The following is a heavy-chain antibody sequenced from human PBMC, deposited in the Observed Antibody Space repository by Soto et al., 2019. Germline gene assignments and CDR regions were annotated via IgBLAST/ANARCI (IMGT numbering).Heavy chain of an antibody. D-gene: IGHD1-7*01. CDR1: GFTFSSYA. V-gene: IGHV3-23*01. CDR3: AKGLRTGTTGAYYFDY. Sequence: EVQLLESGGGLVQPGGSLRLSCAASGFTFSSYAMSWVRQAPGKGLEWVSAISGSGGSTYYADSVKGRFTISRDNSKNTLYLQRNSLRAEDTAVYYCAKGLRTGTTGAYYFDYWGQGSLFTVGS. J-gene: IGHJ4*02. CDR2: ISGSGGST.